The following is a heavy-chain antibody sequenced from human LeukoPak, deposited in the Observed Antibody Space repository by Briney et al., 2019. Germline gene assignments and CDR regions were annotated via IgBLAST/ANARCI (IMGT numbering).Heavy chain of an antibody. D-gene: IGHD2-2*02. Sequence: SETLSLTCAVYGGSLSGYYWSWLREPPGKGGEWIGEMNHSGSTNNNPSRKSRVTISVDKSKNQFSLKMSSVTAADTAVYSCARGVGGYCSSTSCYKVDWFDPWGQGTLVTVSS. CDR2: MNHSGST. J-gene: IGHJ5*02. CDR3: ARGVGGYCSSTSCYKVDWFDP. V-gene: IGHV4-34*01. CDR1: GGSLSGYY.